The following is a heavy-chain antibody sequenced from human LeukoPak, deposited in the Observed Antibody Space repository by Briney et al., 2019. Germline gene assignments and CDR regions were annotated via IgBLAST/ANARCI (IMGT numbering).Heavy chain of an antibody. Sequence: ASVKVSCKASGYTFTGYYMHSVRQAPGQGLEWMGRINPNSGGTNYAQKFQGRVTMTRDTSISTAYMELSRLRSDDTAVYYCARDARDSSSSYTNCDYWGQGTLVTVSS. J-gene: IGHJ4*02. CDR2: INPNSGGT. CDR1: GYTFTGYY. D-gene: IGHD6-6*01. CDR3: ARDARDSSSSYTNCDY. V-gene: IGHV1-2*06.